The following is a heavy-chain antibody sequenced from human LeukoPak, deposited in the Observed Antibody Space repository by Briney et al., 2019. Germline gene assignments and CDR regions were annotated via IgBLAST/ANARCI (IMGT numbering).Heavy chain of an antibody. V-gene: IGHV1-69*13. J-gene: IGHJ4*02. CDR2: IIPIFGTA. CDR3: ARPSYCGGDCWYYFDY. CDR1: GRTFSSYA. D-gene: IGHD2-21*01. Sequence: ASVKVSCKASGRTFSSYAISWVRQAPGQGLEWMGGIIPIFGTANYAQKFQGRVTITADESTSTAYMELSSLRSEDTAVYYCARPSYCGGDCWYYFDYWGQGTLVTVSS.